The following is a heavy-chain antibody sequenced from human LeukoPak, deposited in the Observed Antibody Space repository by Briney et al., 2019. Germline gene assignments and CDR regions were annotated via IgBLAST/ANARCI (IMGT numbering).Heavy chain of an antibody. CDR3: ARVIAAAGNDY. J-gene: IGHJ4*02. D-gene: IGHD6-13*01. CDR1: GYTFTSYY. Sequence: ASVKVSCKASGYTFTSYYMHWVRQAPGQGLEWMGIINPSGGSTSYAQKFQGRVTMTRDTSISTAYMELSRLRSDDTAVYYCARVIAAAGNDYWGQGTLVTVSS. V-gene: IGHV1-46*01. CDR2: INPSGGST.